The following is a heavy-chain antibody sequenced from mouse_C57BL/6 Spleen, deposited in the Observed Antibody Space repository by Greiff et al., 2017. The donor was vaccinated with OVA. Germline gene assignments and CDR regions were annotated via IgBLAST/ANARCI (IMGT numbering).Heavy chain of an antibody. J-gene: IGHJ4*01. CDR2: INPNNGGT. V-gene: IGHV1-18*01. Sequence: VQLQQSGPELVKPGASVKIPCKASGYTFTDYNMDWVKQSHGKSLEWIGDINPNNGGTIYNQKFKGKATLTVDKSSSTAYMELRSLTSEDTAVYYCARRVIYYGNYGGAMDYWGQGTSVTVSS. CDR1: GYTFTDYN. D-gene: IGHD2-1*01. CDR3: ARRVIYYGNYGGAMDY.